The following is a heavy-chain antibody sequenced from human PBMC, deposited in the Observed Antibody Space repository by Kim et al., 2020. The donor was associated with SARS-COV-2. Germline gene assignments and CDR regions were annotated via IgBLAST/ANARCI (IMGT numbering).Heavy chain of an antibody. CDR1: GFTFSGSA. J-gene: IGHJ3*02. V-gene: IGHV3-73*01. D-gene: IGHD4-17*01. CDR3: TRHVDYGDYEDAFDI. Sequence: GGSLRLSCAASGFTFSGSAMHWVRQASGKGLEWVGRIRSKANSYATAYAASVKGRFTISRDDSKNTAYLQMNSLKTEDTAVYYCTRHVDYGDYEDAFDIWGQGTMVTVSS. CDR2: IRSKANSYAT.